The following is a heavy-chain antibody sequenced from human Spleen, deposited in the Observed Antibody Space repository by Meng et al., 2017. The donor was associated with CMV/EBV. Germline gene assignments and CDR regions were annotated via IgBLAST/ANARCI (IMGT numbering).Heavy chain of an antibody. Sequence: SETLSLTCVVSGDPIRNNNWRSWVRQPPGKGLEWLGEVFSGGTTTYNPSLRSRVSMSVDKSKSQISLKLTSVTAADTAVYHCVRKGLCSSISCYDFWGRGTLVTVSS. CDR3: VRKGLCSSISCYDF. CDR1: GDPIRNNNW. D-gene: IGHD6-6*01. J-gene: IGHJ4*02. CDR2: VFSGGTT. V-gene: IGHV4-4*02.